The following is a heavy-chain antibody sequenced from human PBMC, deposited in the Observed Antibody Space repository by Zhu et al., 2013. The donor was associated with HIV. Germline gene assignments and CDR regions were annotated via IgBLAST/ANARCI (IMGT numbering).Heavy chain of an antibody. CDR3: TRGNNIELTGRLFDV. J-gene: IGHJ4*02. CDR2: INTNSGGT. Sequence: QVQLVQSGAEVKMPGASVKVSCKASGYTFTGYYMHWVRQAPGQGLEWMGWINTNSGGTNYAQKFQGRVTMTRDTSISTVYMELSRLRSDDTAVYYCTRGNNIELTGRLFDVWGQGTLVTVS. D-gene: IGHD3-9*01. V-gene: IGHV1-2*02. CDR1: GYTFTGYY.